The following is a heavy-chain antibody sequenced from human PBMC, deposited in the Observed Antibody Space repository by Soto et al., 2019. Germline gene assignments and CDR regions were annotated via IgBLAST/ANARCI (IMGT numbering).Heavy chain of an antibody. D-gene: IGHD2-8*01. CDR3: TSDPAMTVKVLMVYAMPLNWYFDL. CDR1: GFTFSNAW. V-gene: IGHV3-15*01. Sequence: PGGSLRLSCAASGFTFSNAWMSWVRQAPGKGLEWVGRIKSKTDGGTTDYAAPVKGRFTISRDDSKNTLYLQMNSLKTEDTAVYYCTSDPAMTVKVLMVYAMPLNWYFDLWGRGTLVTVSS. J-gene: IGHJ2*01. CDR2: IKSKTDGGTT.